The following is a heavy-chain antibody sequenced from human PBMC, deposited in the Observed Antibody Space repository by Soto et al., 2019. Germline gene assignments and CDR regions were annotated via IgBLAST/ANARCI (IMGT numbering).Heavy chain of an antibody. D-gene: IGHD3-3*01. CDR2: IFDSGSA. V-gene: IGHV4-31*02. CDR3: ARGSGYYRNFDS. CDR1: GGSISSGGSS. Sequence: QVQLQESGPGLVKPSQTLSLTCYVSGGSISSGGSSWTWILHQPGTALQWIGYIFDSGSAYYNPSLKSRLTISVDTGKNLFSLELSSVTAADTAVYYCARGSGYYRNFDSWGQGTLVSVSS. J-gene: IGHJ4*02.